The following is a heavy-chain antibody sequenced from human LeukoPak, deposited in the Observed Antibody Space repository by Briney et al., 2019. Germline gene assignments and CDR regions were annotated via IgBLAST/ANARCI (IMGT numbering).Heavy chain of an antibody. Sequence: PGGSLRLSCAASGFTFSSYAMSWVRQAPGKGLEWVSAISGSGGSTYYADSVKGRFTISRDNSKNTLYLQMNSLRAEDTAVYYCAKDTPTTFNYYGSGSYYSPDAFDIWGQGTMVTVSS. V-gene: IGHV3-23*01. CDR1: GFTFSSYA. J-gene: IGHJ3*02. CDR2: ISGSGGST. CDR3: AKDTPTTFNYYGSGSYYSPDAFDI. D-gene: IGHD3-10*01.